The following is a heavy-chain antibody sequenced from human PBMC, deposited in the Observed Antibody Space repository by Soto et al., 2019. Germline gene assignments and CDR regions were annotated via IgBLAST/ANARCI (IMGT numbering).Heavy chain of an antibody. J-gene: IGHJ4*02. Sequence: LSLTCAVSGGFTSTNNWWSWVRQPPGKGLEWIGDAYHSGSTEYNPSLKSRVSISVDKSKNQISLKLTSATAADTAVYYCARSPPSSYYGGSGAFDYWGQGTLVTVSS. D-gene: IGHD3-10*01. CDR1: GGFTSTNNW. CDR3: ARSPPSSYYGGSGAFDY. CDR2: AYHSGST. V-gene: IGHV4-4*02.